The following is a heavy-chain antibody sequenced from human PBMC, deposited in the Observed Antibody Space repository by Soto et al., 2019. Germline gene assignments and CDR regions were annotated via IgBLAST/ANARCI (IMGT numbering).Heavy chain of an antibody. J-gene: IGHJ4*02. CDR2: IIPIFGTA. D-gene: IGHD3-10*01. Sequence: QVQLVQSGAEVKKPGSSVKVSCKASGGTFSSYAISWVRQAPGQGLEWMGGIIPIFGTANYAQKFQGRVTITADESTSTAYMELSSLRSEDTAVYFCARDRARYYGSEGRCGYWGQGTLVTVSS. V-gene: IGHV1-69*01. CDR1: GGTFSSYA. CDR3: ARDRARYYGSEGRCGY.